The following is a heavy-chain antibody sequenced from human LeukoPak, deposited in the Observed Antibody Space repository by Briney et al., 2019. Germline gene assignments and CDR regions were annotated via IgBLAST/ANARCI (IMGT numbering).Heavy chain of an antibody. Sequence: SETLSLTCTVSGDSISSGFYYWSWIRQPAGKGLEWIGRIFTSGSPNYNPSLKSRVTISLHTSKNQYSLKLSSVTAADTAVYYCAREPVPRFYYYYYMDVWGKGTTVTISS. D-gene: IGHD4-17*01. V-gene: IGHV4-61*02. CDR3: AREPVPRFYYYYYMDV. CDR2: IFTSGSP. J-gene: IGHJ6*03. CDR1: GDSISSGFYY.